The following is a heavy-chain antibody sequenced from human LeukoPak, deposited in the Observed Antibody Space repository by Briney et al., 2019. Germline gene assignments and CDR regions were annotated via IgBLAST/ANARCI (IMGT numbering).Heavy chain of an antibody. V-gene: IGHV4-59*12. D-gene: IGHD5-12*01. CDR2: IYYSGST. CDR1: GGSISSYY. J-gene: IGHJ4*02. Sequence: PSETLSLTCTVSGGSISSYYWSWIRQPPGKGPEWIGYIYYSGSTNYNPSLKSRVTISVDTSKNQFSLKLSSVTAADTAAHYCARDLASDYWGQGTLVTVSS. CDR3: ARDLASDY.